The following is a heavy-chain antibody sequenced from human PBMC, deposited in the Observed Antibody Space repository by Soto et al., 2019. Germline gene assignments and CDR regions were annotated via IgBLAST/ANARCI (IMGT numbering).Heavy chain of an antibody. J-gene: IGHJ6*02. CDR1: GFSLSTGGVG. D-gene: IGHD2-21*02. V-gene: IGHV2-5*02. CDR3: AHSRCGGDCLQSYSSHYYYGMDV. CDR2: IYWDDDK. Sequence: QITLKESGPTLVKPTQTLTLTCTFSGFSLSTGGVGVGWIRQPPGEALEWLALIYWDDDKRYSPSLKSRLTITKDTSQNPVVLSMTNMDPVDTATYYCAHSRCGGDCLQSYSSHYYYGMDVWGQGTTVTVSS.